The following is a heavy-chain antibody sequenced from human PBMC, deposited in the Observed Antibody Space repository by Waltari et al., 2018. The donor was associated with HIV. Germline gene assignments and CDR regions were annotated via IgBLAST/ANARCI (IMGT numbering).Heavy chain of an antibody. J-gene: IGHJ6*02. CDR1: GSTFNTYV. D-gene: IGHD6-6*01. Sequence: QAQLVQSGAEVKKPGASVKVSCKASGSTFNTYVIHWVRQAPGQRPEWMGWSNSGNGDSKYSQDFQGRVTITRDTSASTVYMELSSLRSEDTGVYYCARGGSSPYYFAMDVWGQGTTVTVSS. V-gene: IGHV1-3*02. CDR2: SNSGNGDS. CDR3: ARGGSSPYYFAMDV.